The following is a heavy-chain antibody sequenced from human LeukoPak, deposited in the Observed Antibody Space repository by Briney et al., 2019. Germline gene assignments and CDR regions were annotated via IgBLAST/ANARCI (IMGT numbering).Heavy chain of an antibody. J-gene: IGHJ5*02. CDR2: IYASGST. CDR1: GGSISSYY. V-gene: IGHV4-4*07. D-gene: IGHD1-26*01. Sequence: SETLSLTCTVSGGSISSYYWSWIRQPAGKGLEWIGRIYASGSTNYNPSLKSLVTMSVDTSKSQFSLKLISVTAADTAVYYCARDPRGIVGANHNWFDPWGQGTLVTVSS. CDR3: ARDPRGIVGANHNWFDP.